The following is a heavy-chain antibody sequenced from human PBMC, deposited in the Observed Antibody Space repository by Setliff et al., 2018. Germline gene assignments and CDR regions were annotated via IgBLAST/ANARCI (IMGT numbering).Heavy chain of an antibody. V-gene: IGHV1-24*01. Sequence: GASVKVSCKVSGYTLTELSMHWVRQAPGKGLEWMGGFDPEDGETIYAQKFQGRVTMTEDTSTDTAYMELSSLRSDDTAVYYCARDGEYDYGDYVRFDYWGQGTLVTVSS. J-gene: IGHJ4*02. CDR1: GYTLTELS. D-gene: IGHD4-17*01. CDR3: ARDGEYDYGDYVRFDY. CDR2: FDPEDGET.